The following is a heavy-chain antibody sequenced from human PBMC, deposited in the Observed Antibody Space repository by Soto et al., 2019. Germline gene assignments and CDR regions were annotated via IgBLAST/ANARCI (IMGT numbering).Heavy chain of an antibody. CDR1: GFTFSDYY. J-gene: IGHJ3*02. V-gene: IGHV3-11*06. CDR2: ISSSSSYT. Sequence: GGSLRLSCAASGFTFSDYYMIWIRQAPGKGLEWVSYISSSSSYTNYADSVKGRFTISRDNAKNSLYLQMNSLRAEDTAVYYCARVIVGAMRAFDIWGQGTMVTVSS. CDR3: ARVIVGAMRAFDI. D-gene: IGHD1-26*01.